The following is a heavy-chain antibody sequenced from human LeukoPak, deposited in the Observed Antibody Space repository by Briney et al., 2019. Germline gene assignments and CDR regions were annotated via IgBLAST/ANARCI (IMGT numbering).Heavy chain of an antibody. Sequence: SETLSLTCTVSGGSISSYYWSWIRQPPGKGLEWIGYIYYSGSTNYNPSLKSRVTISVDTSKNQFSLKLSSVIAADTAVYYCAREGYSGSAGSDFDYWGQGTLVTVSS. CDR3: AREGYSGSAGSDFDY. CDR1: GGSISSYY. D-gene: IGHD1-26*01. CDR2: IYYSGST. V-gene: IGHV4-59*01. J-gene: IGHJ4*02.